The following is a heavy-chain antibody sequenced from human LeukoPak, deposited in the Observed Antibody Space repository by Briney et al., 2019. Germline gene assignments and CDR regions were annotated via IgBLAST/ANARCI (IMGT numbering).Heavy chain of an antibody. Sequence: GGSLRLSCATSGFMFSSFAMSWGRQAPRKGLEWVSGISPTGATTYDAQSVRGRFTISRDNSNNKLYLEMNSLRVDDTAIYYCAKGLGRARSGVPSGFDVWGQGTMVTVSS. D-gene: IGHD1-26*01. V-gene: IGHV3-23*01. CDR1: GFMFSSFA. J-gene: IGHJ3*01. CDR2: ISPTGATT. CDR3: AKGLGRARSGVPSGFDV.